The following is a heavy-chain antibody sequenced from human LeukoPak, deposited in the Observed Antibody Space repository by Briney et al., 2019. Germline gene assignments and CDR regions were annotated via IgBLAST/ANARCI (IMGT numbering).Heavy chain of an antibody. CDR1: GFTFSSYW. CDR2: TDNDGSKP. V-gene: IGHV3-74*01. J-gene: IGHJ4*02. CDR3: VRDGPSYFDY. Sequence: GGSLRLSCAASGFTFSSYWMHWFRQAPGKGLVWVSSTDNDGSKPSYADSVKGRFTISRDNAKNTLYLQMNSLRAEDTAVYYCVRDGPSYFDYWGQGTLVTVSS.